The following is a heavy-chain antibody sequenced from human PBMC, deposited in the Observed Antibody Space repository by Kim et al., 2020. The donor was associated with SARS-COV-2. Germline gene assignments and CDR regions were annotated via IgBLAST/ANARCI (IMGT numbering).Heavy chain of an antibody. Sequence: GGSLRLSCAASGFSFNRHVMHWVRQAPGRGLEWVALISYDASSQRYRDSVKGRFTVSRDNSKNTLFLQMNSLRPEDTAIYYCTRNFVADTYMGPWGQGTLVTVSP. CDR1: GFSFNRHV. CDR3: TRNFVADTYMGP. V-gene: IGHV3-30*14. CDR2: ISYDASSQ. J-gene: IGHJ5*02. D-gene: IGHD2-21*01.